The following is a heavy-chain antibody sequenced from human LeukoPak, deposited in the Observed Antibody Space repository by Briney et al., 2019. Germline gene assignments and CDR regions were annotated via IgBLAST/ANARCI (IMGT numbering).Heavy chain of an antibody. V-gene: IGHV3-30*18. Sequence: PGGSLRLSCAASGFTFNNFGMQWVRQTPGKGLEWVTVISCDGGTQYYADSVKGRFTISRDDSKNTLYLQMNSLRAEDTAVYYCAKDDRSTLAVAASNHPLDYWGQGTLVTVSS. D-gene: IGHD6-19*01. CDR3: AKDDRSTLAVAASNHPLDY. CDR2: ISCDGGTQ. CDR1: GFTFNNFG. J-gene: IGHJ4*02.